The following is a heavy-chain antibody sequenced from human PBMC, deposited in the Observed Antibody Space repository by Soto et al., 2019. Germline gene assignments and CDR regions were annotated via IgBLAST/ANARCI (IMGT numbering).Heavy chain of an antibody. J-gene: IGHJ6*02. CDR2: ISYDANNK. V-gene: IGHV3-30-3*01. CDR1: GFTFSSHA. Sequence: QVQLMASGGGVVQSGRSLKLSCAASGFTFSSHAMHWVRRAPGKGLQWVAVISYDANNKYYADSVKGRFSISRDNSKNTVSLQLNSLRPEDTGVHYCARGLCGGATCYNMDVWGLGTRVTVSS. D-gene: IGHD2-21*01. CDR3: ARGLCGGATCYNMDV.